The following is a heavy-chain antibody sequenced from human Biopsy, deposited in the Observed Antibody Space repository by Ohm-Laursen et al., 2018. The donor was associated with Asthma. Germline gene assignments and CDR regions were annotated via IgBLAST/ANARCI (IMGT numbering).Heavy chain of an antibody. CDR2: INPNSGGT. V-gene: IGHV1-2*06. CDR3: ARGLKSAGDRWFDP. Sequence: AASVKVSCKASGYTFIGCHIHWMRQAPGQGLEWMGRINPNSGGTNYAQKFQGRVTMTRDTSISTAYMEVSRLRSDDTAVYYCARGLKSAGDRWFDPWGQGTLVTVSS. J-gene: IGHJ5*02. D-gene: IGHD6-13*01. CDR1: GYTFIGCH.